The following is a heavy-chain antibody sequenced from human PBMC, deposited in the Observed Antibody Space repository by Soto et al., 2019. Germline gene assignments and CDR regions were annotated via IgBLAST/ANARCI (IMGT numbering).Heavy chain of an antibody. J-gene: IGHJ6*03. Sequence: SETLSLTCTVSGGSISSGGYYWSWIRQHPGKGLEWIGYIYYSGSTYYNPSLKSRVTISVDTSKNQFSLKLSSVTAADTAVYYCARGRRNYYTDVWSKGTTVTVSS. CDR2: IYYSGST. CDR3: ARGRRNYYTDV. CDR1: GGSISSGGYY. V-gene: IGHV4-31*03.